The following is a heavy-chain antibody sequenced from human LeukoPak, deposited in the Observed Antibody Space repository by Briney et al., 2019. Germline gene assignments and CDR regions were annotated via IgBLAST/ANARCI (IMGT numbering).Heavy chain of an antibody. D-gene: IGHD2-2*01. CDR2: ISAYNGNT. CDR3: ARNFPRRYCSSTSCLEGNWLDP. V-gene: IGHV1-18*01. CDR1: GYTFTSYG. J-gene: IGHJ5*02. Sequence: ASVKVSCKASGYTFTSYGISWVRQAPGQGLEWMGWISAYNGNTNYAQKLQGRVTMTTDTSTSTAYMELRSLRSDDTAVYYCARNFPRRYCSSTSCLEGNWLDPRGQGTLVTVSS.